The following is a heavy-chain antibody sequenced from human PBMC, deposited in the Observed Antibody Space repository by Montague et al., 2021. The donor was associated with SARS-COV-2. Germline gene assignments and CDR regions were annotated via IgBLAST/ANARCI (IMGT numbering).Heavy chain of an antibody. CDR3: ARESGSFHDGGYFDY. Sequence: SLRLSCEASGFYLSYAMHWVGQAPGKGLEWVALISNDGSNKHYADSVKGRFTISRDNSKSTLYLQMNSLRTEDTAVYYCARESGSFHDGGYFDYWGQGSLVTVSS. D-gene: IGHD1-26*01. CDR2: ISNDGSNK. V-gene: IGHV3-30*04. J-gene: IGHJ4*02. CDR1: GFYLSYA.